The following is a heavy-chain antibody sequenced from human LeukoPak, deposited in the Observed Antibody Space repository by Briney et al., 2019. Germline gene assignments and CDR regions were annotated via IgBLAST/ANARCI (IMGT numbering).Heavy chain of an antibody. CDR2: IYGRGST. CDR1: GFTVSSNY. Sequence: PGGSLRLSCAASGFTVSSNYMSWVRQAPGKGLEWVSVIYGRGSTYYADSVKGRFTISRDNSKNTLYLQMNSLRAEDTAVYYCARDLGRYDSNQGPLDAFDIWGQGTMVTVSS. V-gene: IGHV3-66*01. J-gene: IGHJ3*02. CDR3: ARDLGRYDSNQGPLDAFDI. D-gene: IGHD3-22*01.